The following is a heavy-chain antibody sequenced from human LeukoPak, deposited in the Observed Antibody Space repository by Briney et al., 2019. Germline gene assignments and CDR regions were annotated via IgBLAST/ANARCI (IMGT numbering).Heavy chain of an antibody. CDR1: GFTFRNYW. V-gene: IGHV3-7*02. J-gene: IGHJ4*02. CDR2: INEDGSEK. D-gene: IGHD5-24*01. Sequence: PGGSLRLSCTASGFTFRNYWMNWVRQAPGKGLEWVANINEDGSEKNYVNSVKGRSTNSRDNARNSLSLQMNSLRSEDTAVYYCATYNKQPHTQFFDFWGQGALVTVSA. CDR3: ATYNKQPHTQFFDF.